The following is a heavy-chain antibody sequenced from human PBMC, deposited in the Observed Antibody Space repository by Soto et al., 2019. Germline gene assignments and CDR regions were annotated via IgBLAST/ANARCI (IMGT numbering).Heavy chain of an antibody. CDR1: GYTFTSYG. D-gene: IGHD3-10*01. Sequence: ASVKVSCKASGYTFTSYGISWVRQAPGQGLEWMGWISAYNGNTNYAQKLQGRVTMTTDTSTSTAYMELRSLRSDDTAVYYCARDHTSYGSGMGYYGMDVWRQGTTVTVSS. CDR3: ARDHTSYGSGMGYYGMDV. J-gene: IGHJ6*02. CDR2: ISAYNGNT. V-gene: IGHV1-18*01.